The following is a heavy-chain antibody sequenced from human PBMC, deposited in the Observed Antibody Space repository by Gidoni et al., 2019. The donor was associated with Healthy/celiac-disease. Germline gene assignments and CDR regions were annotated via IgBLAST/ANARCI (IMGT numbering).Heavy chain of an antibody. CDR3: ARSLNWGHWYFDL. Sequence: QVQLQQWGAGLLKPSETLSLTCAVYGGSFSGYYWSWIRQPPGQGREWIGEINHSGNTNYNPSLKSRVTISVDTSKNQFSLKLSSVTAADTAVYYCARSLNWGHWYFDLWGRGTLVTVSS. D-gene: IGHD7-27*01. J-gene: IGHJ2*01. CDR1: GGSFSGYY. V-gene: IGHV4-34*01. CDR2: INHSGNT.